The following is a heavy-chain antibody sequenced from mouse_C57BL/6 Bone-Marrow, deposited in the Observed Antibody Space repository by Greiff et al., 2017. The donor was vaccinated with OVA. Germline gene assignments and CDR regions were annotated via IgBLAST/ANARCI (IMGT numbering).Heavy chain of an antibody. Sequence: VHVKQSVAELVRPGASVKLSCTASGFNIKNTYMHWVKQRPEQGLEWIGRIDPANGNTKYAPKFQGKATITADTSSNTAYLQLSSLTSEDTAIYYCARQLTGTAWFAYWGQGTLVTVSA. J-gene: IGHJ3*01. CDR3: ARQLTGTAWFAY. CDR1: GFNIKNTY. CDR2: IDPANGNT. V-gene: IGHV14-3*01. D-gene: IGHD4-1*01.